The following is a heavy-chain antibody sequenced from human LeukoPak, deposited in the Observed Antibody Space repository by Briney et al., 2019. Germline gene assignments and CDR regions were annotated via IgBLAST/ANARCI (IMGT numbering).Heavy chain of an antibody. CDR1: GGSISSGGYY. V-gene: IGHV4-31*03. J-gene: IGHJ4*02. Sequence: PSETLSLTCTVSGGSISSGGYYWSWIRQHPGKGLEWIGYIYYSGSTYYNPSLKSRVTISVDTSKNQFSLKLSSVTAADTAVYYCARNPALFWFGELFFYYWGQGTLVTVSS. D-gene: IGHD3-10*01. CDR3: ARNPALFWFGELFFYY. CDR2: IYYSGST.